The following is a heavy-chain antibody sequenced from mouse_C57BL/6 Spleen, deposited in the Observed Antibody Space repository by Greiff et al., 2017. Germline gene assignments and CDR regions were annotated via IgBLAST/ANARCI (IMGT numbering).Heavy chain of an antibody. CDR2: IRNKANNHAT. D-gene: IGHD1-1*01. Sequence: EVKVVESGGGLVQPGGSMKLSCAASGFTFSDAWMDWVRQSPEKGLEWVAEIRNKANNHATYYAESVKGRFTISRDYSKSSVYLQMNSLRAEDTGIYYCTRPNYYGSSYFDYWGQGTTLTVSS. V-gene: IGHV6-6*01. CDR1: GFTFSDAW. CDR3: TRPNYYGSSYFDY. J-gene: IGHJ2*01.